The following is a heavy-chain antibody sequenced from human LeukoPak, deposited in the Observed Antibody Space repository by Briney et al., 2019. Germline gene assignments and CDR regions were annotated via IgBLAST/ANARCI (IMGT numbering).Heavy chain of an antibody. CDR1: GFIFSTYA. J-gene: IGHJ3*02. D-gene: IGHD3-16*01. CDR2: SWWAGAN. V-gene: IGHV3-33*08. CDR3: AREQSTFGSAGAFDM. Sequence: GGSLRLSCAASGFIFSTYAMSWVRQAPGKGLEWLAVSWWAGANYADSLKGRFTISRDTSTTTLYLDMNSLRVEDTGIYYCAREQSTFGSAGAFDMWGHGTVVPSLQ.